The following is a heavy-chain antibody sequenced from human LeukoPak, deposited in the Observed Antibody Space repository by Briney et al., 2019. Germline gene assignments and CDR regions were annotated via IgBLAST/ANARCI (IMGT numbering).Heavy chain of an antibody. V-gene: IGHV3-15*01. J-gene: IGHJ4*02. CDR3: PTVPRGYSNIWDY. D-gene: IGHD5-12*01. CDR1: GFTFSNAW. Sequence: GGSLRLSCAASGFTFSNAWMSWVRQAAGKGLEWVGRIKSKTDGGTTDYAAPVKGRFTVSRDDSKNMLYVQMNSLKTEDTAVFYCPTVPRGYSNIWDYWGRGTLVTV. CDR2: IKSKTDGGTT.